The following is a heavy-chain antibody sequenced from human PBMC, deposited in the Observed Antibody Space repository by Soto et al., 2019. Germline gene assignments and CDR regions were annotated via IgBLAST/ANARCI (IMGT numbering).Heavy chain of an antibody. CDR1: GGTFSSYA. Sequence: GASVQVSCKASGGTFSSYAISWVRQAPGQGLEWMGGIIPIFGTANYAQKFQGRATITADESTSTAYMELSSLRSEDTAVYYCASYGQQLVFDYWGQGTLVTVSS. CDR3: ASYGQQLVFDY. J-gene: IGHJ4*02. V-gene: IGHV1-69*13. CDR2: IIPIFGTA. D-gene: IGHD6-13*01.